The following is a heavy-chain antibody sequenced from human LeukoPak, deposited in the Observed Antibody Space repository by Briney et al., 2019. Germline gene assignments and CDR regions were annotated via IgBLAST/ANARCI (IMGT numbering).Heavy chain of an antibody. CDR2: ISAYNGNT. Sequence: ASVKVSCKASGYTFTSYGISWVRQAPGQGLEWMGWISAYNGNTNYAQKLQGRVTMTTDTSTNTAYMELRGLRSDDTAVYYCAKTTVTSEDYYYYYMDVWGKGTTVTVSS. J-gene: IGHJ6*03. CDR3: AKTTVTSEDYYYYYMDV. D-gene: IGHD4-17*01. CDR1: GYTFTSYG. V-gene: IGHV1-18*01.